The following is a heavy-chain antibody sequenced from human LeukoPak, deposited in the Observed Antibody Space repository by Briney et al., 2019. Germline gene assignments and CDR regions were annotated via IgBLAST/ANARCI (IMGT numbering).Heavy chain of an antibody. CDR1: GVPFHDHG. J-gene: IGHJ4*02. CDR2: LNWNGDNT. Sequence: PGGSLRLSCAASGVPFHDHGMSWVRQVPGKGREWVSALNWNGDNTGYADSVKGRFTISRDNAKKSLYLQMNSLTAEDTAYYYCAREEGPYFDCWGQGTLVTVSS. CDR3: AREEGPYFDC. V-gene: IGHV3-20*04.